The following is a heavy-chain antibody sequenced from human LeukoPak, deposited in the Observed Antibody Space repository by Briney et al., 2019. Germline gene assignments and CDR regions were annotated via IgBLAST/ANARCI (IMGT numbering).Heavy chain of an antibody. D-gene: IGHD5-12*01. J-gene: IGHJ4*02. CDR1: GGCISSYY. CDR2: IYYSGST. V-gene: IGHV4-59*01. CDR3: ARGDNSGYEVY. Sequence: SETLSLTCTVSGGCISSYYWSWIRQPPGKGPEWIGYIYYSGSTNYNPSLKSRVTISVDTSKNQFSLMLSSVTAADTAVYYCARGDNSGYEVYWGQGTLVTVSS.